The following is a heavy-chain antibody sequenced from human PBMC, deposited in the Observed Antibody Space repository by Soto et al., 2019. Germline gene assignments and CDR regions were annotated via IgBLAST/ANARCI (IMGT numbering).Heavy chain of an antibody. CDR3: ARGVQIVAPVVHFDY. D-gene: IGHD5-12*01. CDR1: GGSFSGYY. Sequence: SETLSLTCAVYGGSFSGYYWSWIRQPPGKGLEWIGEINHSGSTNYNPSLKSRVTLSVDTSKNQFSLKLSSVTAADTAVYYCARGVQIVAPVVHFDYWGQGTLVTVSS. V-gene: IGHV4-34*01. CDR2: INHSGST. J-gene: IGHJ4*02.